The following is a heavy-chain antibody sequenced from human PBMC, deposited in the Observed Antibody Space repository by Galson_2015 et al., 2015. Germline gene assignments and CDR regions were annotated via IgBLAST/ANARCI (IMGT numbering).Heavy chain of an antibody. D-gene: IGHD3-22*01. CDR1: GYTFTNYW. J-gene: IGHJ4*01. CDR3: ARPYSYDTSAPHY. Sequence: QSGAEVKKPGESLKISCKGSGYTFTNYWIGWVRQMPGKGLVWMGIIYPGDSDTRYNPSFQGQVTISADKSISTAYLHWSSLKASDTAMYYCARPYSYDTSAPHYWGQGTLVTVSS. V-gene: IGHV5-51*03. CDR2: IYPGDSDT.